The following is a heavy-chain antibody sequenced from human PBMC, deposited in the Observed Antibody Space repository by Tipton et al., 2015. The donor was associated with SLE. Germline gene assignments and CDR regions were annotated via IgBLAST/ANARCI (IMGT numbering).Heavy chain of an antibody. V-gene: IGHV4-30-4*07. D-gene: IGHD1-20*01. J-gene: IGHJ4*02. CDR1: GFTFSSYA. Sequence: LRLSCAASGFTFSSYAMSWVRQAPGKGLEWIGYIYYSGSTYYNPSLKSRVTISVDTSKNQFSLKLSSVTAADTAVYYCARSGLTGSLDYWGQGTLVTVSS. CDR3: ARSGLTGSLDY. CDR2: IYYSGST.